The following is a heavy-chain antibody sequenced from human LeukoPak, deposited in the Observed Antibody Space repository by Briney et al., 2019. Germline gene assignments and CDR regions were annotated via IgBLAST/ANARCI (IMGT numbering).Heavy chain of an antibody. CDR3: ARLTMVRGVPDAFDI. CDR2: IYYSGST. Sequence: PSETLSLTCTVSGGSISSSSYYWGWLRQPPGKALEWIGSIYYSGSTYYNPSLKSRVTISVDTSKNQFSLKLSSVTAADTAVYYCARLTMVRGVPDAFDIWGQGTMVTVSS. D-gene: IGHD3-10*01. V-gene: IGHV4-39*01. CDR1: GGSISSSSYY. J-gene: IGHJ3*02.